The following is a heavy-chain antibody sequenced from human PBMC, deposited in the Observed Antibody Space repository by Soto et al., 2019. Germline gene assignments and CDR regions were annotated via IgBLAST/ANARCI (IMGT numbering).Heavy chain of an antibody. CDR1: GGTFSKYA. V-gene: IGHV1-69*13. CDR3: ATSGWSSESAFDI. J-gene: IGHJ3*02. Sequence: ASVKVSCKYSGGTFSKYAITWVRQAPGQGPEWMGGILPILGTAVYAQKFQGRVTITADEPTSTVYMELSSLRSQDTAVYYCATSGWSSESAFDIWGQGTMVTVSS. CDR2: ILPILGTA. D-gene: IGHD3-10*01.